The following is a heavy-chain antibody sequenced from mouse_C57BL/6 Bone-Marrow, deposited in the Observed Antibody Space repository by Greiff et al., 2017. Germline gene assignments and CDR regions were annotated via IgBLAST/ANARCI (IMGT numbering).Heavy chain of an antibody. D-gene: IGHD2-4*01. CDR1: GFTFSDYG. Sequence: EVMLVESGGGLVKPGGSLKLSCAASGFTFSDYGMHWVRQAPEKGLEWVAYISSGSSTIYYADTVKGRFTISRDNAKNTLFLQMTSLRSEDTAMYYCARPIYDYDGFDYWGQGTTLTVSS. V-gene: IGHV5-17*01. CDR3: ARPIYDYDGFDY. J-gene: IGHJ2*01. CDR2: ISSGSSTI.